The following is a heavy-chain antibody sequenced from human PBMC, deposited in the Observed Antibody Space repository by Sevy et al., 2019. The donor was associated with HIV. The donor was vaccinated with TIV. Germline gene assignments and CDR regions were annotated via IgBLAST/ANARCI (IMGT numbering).Heavy chain of an antibody. V-gene: IGHV4-39*01. CDR3: ARLGRGEILYYFDY. D-gene: IGHD3-10*01. Sequence: SETLSLTCTVSGGSISSSSYYWGWIRQPPGKGLEWIGNIYYSGSPYYNPSLKSRVTISVDTSKNQFSLKLSSVTAADTAVYYCARLGRGEILYYFDYWGQGTLVTVSS. CDR1: GGSISSSSYY. CDR2: IYYSGSP. J-gene: IGHJ4*02.